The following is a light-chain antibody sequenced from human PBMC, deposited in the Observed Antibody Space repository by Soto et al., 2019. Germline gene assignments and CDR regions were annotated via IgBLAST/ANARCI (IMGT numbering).Light chain of an antibody. CDR2: EVS. J-gene: IGLJ2*01. V-gene: IGLV2-14*01. CDR3: GSYTSSSTLV. Sequence: QSALTQPASVSGSPGQSITISCTGTSSDVGGNYNYVSWYPQHPGKAPKLMIYEVSNRPSGVSSRFSGSKSGNTASLTISGLQAEDEADYYCGSYTSSSTLVFGGGTKLTVL. CDR1: SSDVGGNYNY.